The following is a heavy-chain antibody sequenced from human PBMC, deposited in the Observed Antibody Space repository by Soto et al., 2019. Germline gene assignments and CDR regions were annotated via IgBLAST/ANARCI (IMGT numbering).Heavy chain of an antibody. CDR2: ISPSNGQT. D-gene: IGHD1-7*01. V-gene: IGHV1-18*01. CDR3: ARDLGRGNYSPPSDY. J-gene: IGHJ4*02. CDR1: GYTFSNFG. Sequence: ASVKVSCKASGYTFSNFGLSWVRQAPGQGLEWMGWISPSNGQTIYAQNFHGRVTMTTDTSTATAYMELRGLRSDDTAVYYCARDLGRGNYSPPSDYWGQGALVTVSS.